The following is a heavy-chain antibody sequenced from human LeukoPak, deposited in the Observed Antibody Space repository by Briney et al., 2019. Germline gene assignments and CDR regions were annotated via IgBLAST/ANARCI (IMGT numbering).Heavy chain of an antibody. CDR3: ARRRYDFWSGAHSGYHYYGMDV. Sequence: SETLSLTCAVYGGSFSGYYWSWIRQPPGKGLEWIGEINHSGSTNYNPSLKSRVTISVDTSKNQFSLKLSSVTAADTAVYYCARRRYDFWSGAHSGYHYYGMDVWGQGTTVTVSS. V-gene: IGHV4-34*01. CDR1: GGSFSGYY. CDR2: INHSGST. J-gene: IGHJ6*02. D-gene: IGHD3-3*01.